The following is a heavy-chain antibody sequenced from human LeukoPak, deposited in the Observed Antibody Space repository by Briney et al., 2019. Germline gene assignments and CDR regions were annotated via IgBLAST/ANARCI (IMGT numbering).Heavy chain of an antibody. D-gene: IGHD6-13*01. J-gene: IGHJ4*02. CDR3: ARGVPAAAGYYFDY. Sequence: SQTLSLTCAISGDGVSSNSAAWNWIRQSPSRGLEWLGRTYYRSKWYNDYAVSVKSRITINPDTSKNQFSLQLNSVTPEDMAVYYCARGVPAAAGYYFDYWGQGTLVTVSS. CDR2: TYYRSKWYN. V-gene: IGHV6-1*01. CDR1: GDGVSSNSAA.